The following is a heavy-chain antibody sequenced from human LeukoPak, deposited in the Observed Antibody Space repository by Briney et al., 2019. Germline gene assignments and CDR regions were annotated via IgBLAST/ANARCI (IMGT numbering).Heavy chain of an antibody. V-gene: IGHV4-59*08. D-gene: IGHD3-16*01. CDR3: ARVMNRHAFDI. Sequence: AETLSLTCTVSGGSISSYYWSWIRQPPGKGLEWIGYIYYSGSTSYNPSLKSRVTISVDTSKNQFSLKLSSVTAADTAVYYCARVMNRHAFDIWGQGTMVTVSS. CDR2: IYYSGST. J-gene: IGHJ3*02. CDR1: GGSISSYY.